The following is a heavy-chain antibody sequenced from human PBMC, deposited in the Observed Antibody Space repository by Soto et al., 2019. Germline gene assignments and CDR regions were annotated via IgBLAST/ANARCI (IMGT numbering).Heavy chain of an antibody. V-gene: IGHV4-4*07. Sequence: SETLSLTCTVSGGSISSYYWSWIRQPAGKGLEWIGRIYTSGSTNYNPSLKSRVTMSVDTSKNQFSLKLSSATAADTAVYYCARVVVPAHHNWFDPWGQGTLVTVSS. CDR1: GGSISSYY. CDR3: ARVVVPAHHNWFDP. D-gene: IGHD2-15*01. J-gene: IGHJ5*02. CDR2: IYTSGST.